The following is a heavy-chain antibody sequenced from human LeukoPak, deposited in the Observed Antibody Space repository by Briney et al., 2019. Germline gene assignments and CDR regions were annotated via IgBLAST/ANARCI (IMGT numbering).Heavy chain of an antibody. D-gene: IGHD2-21*01. Sequence: GGSLRLPCIASGFIFSSYAMSWVRQAPGKGLEWVSAIGDSGRNTYYADSVEGRFTTSRDNSKNTLYLHMNSLRAEDTAVYYCAGGTVISGQRDGAFHIWGQGTMVTVSS. J-gene: IGHJ3*02. CDR1: GFIFSSYA. CDR3: AGGTVISGQRDGAFHI. CDR2: IGDSGRNT. V-gene: IGHV3-23*01.